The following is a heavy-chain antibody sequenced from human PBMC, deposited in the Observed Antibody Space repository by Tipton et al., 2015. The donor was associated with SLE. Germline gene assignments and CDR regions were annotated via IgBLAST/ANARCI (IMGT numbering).Heavy chain of an antibody. CDR2: INHSGST. V-gene: IGHV4-34*01. CDR1: GGSFSGYY. Sequence: TLSLTCAVYGGSFSGYYWSWIRQPPGKGPEWIGEINHSGSTNYNPSLKSRVTISVDTSKNQFSLKLSSVTAADTAVYYCARGPLLDLWGRGTLVTVSS. CDR3: ARGPLLDL. J-gene: IGHJ2*01. D-gene: IGHD5/OR15-5a*01.